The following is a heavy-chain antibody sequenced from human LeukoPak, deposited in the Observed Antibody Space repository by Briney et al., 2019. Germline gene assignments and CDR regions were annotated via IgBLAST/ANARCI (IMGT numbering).Heavy chain of an antibody. J-gene: IGHJ4*02. CDR2: INSDGSST. CDR3: ARVWTAVVPAAMPIYCFDY. V-gene: IGHV3-74*01. D-gene: IGHD2-2*01. Sequence: GGSLRLSCAASGFTFSSYWMHWVRQAPGKGLLWVSRINSDGSSTSYADSVKGRFTISRDNAKNTLYLQMNSLRAEDTAVYYCARVWTAVVPAAMPIYCFDYWGQGTLVTVSS. CDR1: GFTFSSYW.